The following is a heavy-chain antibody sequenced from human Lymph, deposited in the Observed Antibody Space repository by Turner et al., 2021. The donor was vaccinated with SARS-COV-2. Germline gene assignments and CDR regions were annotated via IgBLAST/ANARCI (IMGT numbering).Heavy chain of an antibody. V-gene: IGHV1-69*10. D-gene: IGHD1-1*01. J-gene: IGHJ4*02. CDR3: ARDATGPLGY. Sequence: QVQLVQSGAEVKKPGSSVKVSCKASGGTFSTYAISWVRQAPGQGLEWLGGTIPIFGIANYAQKFQGRVTITADKFTSTAYMKLSSLRSEDTAVYYCARDATGPLGYWGRGTLVTVSS. CDR1: GGTFSTYA. CDR2: TIPIFGIA.